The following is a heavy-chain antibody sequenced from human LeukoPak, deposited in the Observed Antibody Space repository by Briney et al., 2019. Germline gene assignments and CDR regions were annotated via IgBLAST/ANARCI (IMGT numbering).Heavy chain of an antibody. Sequence: GGSLRLSCAASGFTFSGSAMHWVRQASGKGLEWVGRIGSTTNNYATAYAASVKGRFTISRDDSENTAYLQTNSLKTEDTAVYYCTRPTYYFGSGSLLKPADYWGQGTLVTVSS. D-gene: IGHD3-10*01. CDR2: IGSTTNNYAT. V-gene: IGHV3-73*01. CDR1: GFTFSGSA. J-gene: IGHJ4*02. CDR3: TRPTYYFGSGSLLKPADY.